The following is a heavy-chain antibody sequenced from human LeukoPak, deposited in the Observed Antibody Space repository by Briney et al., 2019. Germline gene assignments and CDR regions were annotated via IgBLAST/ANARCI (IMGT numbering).Heavy chain of an antibody. CDR2: LNQGGSEK. J-gene: IGHJ4*02. CDR3: ARLAVPPGNRGWYYEH. V-gene: IGHV3-7*03. D-gene: IGHD2-2*01. CDR1: EFIISNYW. Sequence: GGSLRLSCVATEFIISNYWMSCGRQGPGEGPEWVANLNQGGSEKYCVDSVRGRFTISRDNAKKSLDLQMNSLRVEDTATYYCARLAVPPGNRGWYYEHWGQGTLVTVSS.